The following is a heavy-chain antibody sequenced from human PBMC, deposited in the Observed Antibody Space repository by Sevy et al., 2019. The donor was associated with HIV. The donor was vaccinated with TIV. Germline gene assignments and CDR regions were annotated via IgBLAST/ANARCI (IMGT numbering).Heavy chain of an antibody. V-gene: IGHV3-30*03. Sequence: GGSLRLSCTASGFTFTTHGMHWVRQAPGKGLGWVAVISYHGRNKFYGSSVEGRFTISRDNSKKTLYLQMNSLTTEDTAVYYCARDFTGYNGMDVWGQGTMVTVSS. CDR2: ISYHGRNK. J-gene: IGHJ6*02. CDR1: GFTFTTHG. D-gene: IGHD3-9*01. CDR3: ARDFTGYNGMDV.